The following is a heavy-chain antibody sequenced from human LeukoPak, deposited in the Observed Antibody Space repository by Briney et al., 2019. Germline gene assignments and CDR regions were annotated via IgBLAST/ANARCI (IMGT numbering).Heavy chain of an antibody. J-gene: IGHJ4*02. CDR3: ARALPIDY. V-gene: IGHV3-48*03. CDR2: ISSSGTTV. CDR1: GFTFSSYA. Sequence: GGSLRLSCAASGFTFSSYALNWVRQAPGKGLEWGSYISSSGTTVYCADSVKGRFTISRDNAENSLYLQMNSLRAEDTAVYYCARALPIDYWGQGTLVTVSP.